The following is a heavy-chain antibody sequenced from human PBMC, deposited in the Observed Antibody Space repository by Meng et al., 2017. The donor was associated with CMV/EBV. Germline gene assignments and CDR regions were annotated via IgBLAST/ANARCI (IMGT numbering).Heavy chain of an antibody. V-gene: IGHV1-18*01. Sequence: ASVKVSCKASGYTFTSYGISWVRQAPGQGLEWMGWISAYNGNTNYAQKLQGRVTMTTDTSTSTAYMELSRLRSDDTAVYYCARVVLPTYYYDSSGYYFDYWGQGTLVTVSS. D-gene: IGHD3-22*01. CDR2: ISAYNGNT. J-gene: IGHJ4*02. CDR3: ARVVLPTYYYDSSGYYFDY. CDR1: GYTFTSYG.